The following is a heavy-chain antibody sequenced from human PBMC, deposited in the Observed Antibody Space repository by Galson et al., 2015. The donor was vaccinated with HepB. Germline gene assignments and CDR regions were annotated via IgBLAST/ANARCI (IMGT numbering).Heavy chain of an antibody. V-gene: IGHV3-23*01. Sequence: SLRLSCAASGFTFSTYAMSWVRQAPGKGLEWVSGISGRGGDTDYADSVMGRFTISRDNSKNTLYLQMNSLRDEDTAIYYCATENNNWFFDGWGQGTLVIVSS. CDR3: ATENNNWFFDG. J-gene: IGHJ4*02. D-gene: IGHD1-1*01. CDR1: GFTFSTYA. CDR2: ISGRGGDT.